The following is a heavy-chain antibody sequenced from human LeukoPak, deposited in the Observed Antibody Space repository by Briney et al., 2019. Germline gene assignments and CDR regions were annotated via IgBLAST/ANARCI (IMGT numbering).Heavy chain of an antibody. CDR1: GTFISGYY. Sequence: KPSETLSLTCSISGTFISGYYWNWIRHPAGKGLEWIGRIYTSDSTYFNPSLKSRVTMSLDTSKNQFSLKLRSVTAADTAVYYCARHRRSAYWNPVTTAFDYWGQGTLVTVSS. V-gene: IGHV4-4*07. D-gene: IGHD1-1*01. J-gene: IGHJ4*02. CDR2: IYTSDST. CDR3: ARHRRSAYWNPVTTAFDY.